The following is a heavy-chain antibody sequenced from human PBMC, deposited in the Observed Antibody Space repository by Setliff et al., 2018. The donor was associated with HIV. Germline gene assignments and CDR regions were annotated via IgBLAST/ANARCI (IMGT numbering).Heavy chain of an antibody. D-gene: IGHD4-17*01. CDR3: ARSVHSLYGDYATYFDP. Sequence: GASVKVSCKASGGTFGRFGISWVRQAPGQGLEWMGGIIPTFTRANYAQKFQARAIITTDKSTSTAFMELTSLTSEDTAVYYCARSVHSLYGDYATYFDPWGQGTQVTVSS. J-gene: IGHJ5*02. CDR2: IIPTFTRA. V-gene: IGHV1-69*05. CDR1: GGTFGRFG.